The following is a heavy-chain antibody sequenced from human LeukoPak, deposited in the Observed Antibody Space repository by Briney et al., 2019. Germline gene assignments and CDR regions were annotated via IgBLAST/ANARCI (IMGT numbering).Heavy chain of an antibody. J-gene: IGHJ4*02. CDR2: ISSSGSTI. CDR3: ARETYDYIWGSYRY. D-gene: IGHD3-16*02. V-gene: IGHV3-48*03. CDR1: GFTFSSYE. Sequence: GGSLRPSCAASGFTFSSYEMNWVRQAPGKGLEWVSYISSSGSTIYYADSVKGRFTISRDNAKNSLYLQMNSLRAEDTAVYYCARETYDYIWGSYRYWGQGTLVTVSS.